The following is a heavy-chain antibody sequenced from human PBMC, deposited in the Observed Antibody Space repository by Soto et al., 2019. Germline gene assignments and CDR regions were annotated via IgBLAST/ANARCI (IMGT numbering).Heavy chain of an antibody. CDR2: ISSTTNYI. Sequence: AGGSLRLSCAASGFTFTRFSMNWVRQAPGKGLEWVSSISSTTNYIYYGDSMKGRFTISRDNAKNSLYLEMNSLRAEDTAVYYCARESEDLTSNFDYWGQGTLVTVSS. CDR3: ARESEDLTSNFDY. V-gene: IGHV3-21*06. CDR1: GFTFTRFS. J-gene: IGHJ4*02.